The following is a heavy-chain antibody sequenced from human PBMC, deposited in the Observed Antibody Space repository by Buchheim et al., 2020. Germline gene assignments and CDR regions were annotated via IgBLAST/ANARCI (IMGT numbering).Heavy chain of an antibody. V-gene: IGHV4-34*01. J-gene: IGHJ4*02. CDR1: GGSFSGYY. D-gene: IGHD5-12*01. CDR3: ARLGYSGYDYGNY. CDR2: INHSGST. Sequence: QVQLQQWGAGLLKPSETLSLTCAVYGGSFSGYYWSWIRQPPGKGLEWIGEINHSGSTNYNTSLKSRVTISVDTSKNQFSLKLSSVTAADTAVYYCARLGYSGYDYGNYWGQGTL.